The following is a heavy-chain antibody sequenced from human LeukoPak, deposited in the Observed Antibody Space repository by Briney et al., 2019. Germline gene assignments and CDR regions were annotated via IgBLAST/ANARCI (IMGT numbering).Heavy chain of an antibody. CDR3: ARDLFRGNMVRGVIIRPFDY. V-gene: IGHV3-11*04. CDR1: GFTFGDYY. CDR2: ISSSGSTI. D-gene: IGHD3-10*01. J-gene: IGHJ4*02. Sequence: GGSLRLSCAASGFTFGDYYMSWIRQAPGKGLEWVSYISSSGSTIYYADSVKGRFTISRDNAKNSLYLQMNSLRAEDTAVYYCARDLFRGNMVRGVIIRPFDYWGQGTLVTVSS.